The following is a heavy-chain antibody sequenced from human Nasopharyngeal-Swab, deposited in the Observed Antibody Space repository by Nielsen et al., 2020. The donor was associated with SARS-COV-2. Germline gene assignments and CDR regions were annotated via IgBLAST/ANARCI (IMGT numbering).Heavy chain of an antibody. CDR3: ATDYCSSTSCQRYYYYYYGMDV. V-gene: IGHV3-7*03. Sequence: GGSLRLSCAASGFTFSSYWMSWVRQAPGQGLEWVANIKQDVSENYYVDSVKGRFTISRDNAKNSLYLQMNSLRAEDTAVYYCATDYCSSTSCQRYYYYYYGMDVWGQGTTVTVSS. CDR1: GFTFSSYW. CDR2: IKQDVSEN. J-gene: IGHJ6*02. D-gene: IGHD2-2*01.